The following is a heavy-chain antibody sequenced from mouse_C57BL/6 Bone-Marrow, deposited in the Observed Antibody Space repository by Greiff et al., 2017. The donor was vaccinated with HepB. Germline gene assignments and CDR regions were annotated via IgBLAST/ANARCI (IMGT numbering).Heavy chain of an antibody. CDR1: GYTFTSYW. V-gene: IGHV1-52*01. CDR3: ARNDGYYPYYYAMDY. Sequence: VQLQQPGAELVRPGSSVKLSCKASGYTFTSYWMHWVKQRPIQGLEWIGNIDPSDSETHYNQKFKDKATLTVDKSSSTAYMQLSSLTSEDSAVYYCARNDGYYPYYYAMDYWGQGTSVTVSS. D-gene: IGHD2-3*01. J-gene: IGHJ4*01. CDR2: IDPSDSET.